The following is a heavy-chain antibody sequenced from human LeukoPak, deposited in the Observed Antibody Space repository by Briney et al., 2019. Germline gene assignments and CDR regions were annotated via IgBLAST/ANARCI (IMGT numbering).Heavy chain of an antibody. V-gene: IGHV3-11*01. CDR3: ARDAKDIVVVPAAMRVYYYYGMDV. Sequence: GGSLRLSCAASGFTFSDYYMSWIRQAPGKGLEWVSYISSSGSTIYYADSVKGRFTISRDNAKNSLYLQMNSLRAEDTAVYYCARDAKDIVVVPAAMRVYYYYGMDVWGQGTMVTVSS. CDR1: GFTFSDYY. D-gene: IGHD2-2*01. CDR2: ISSSGSTI. J-gene: IGHJ6*02.